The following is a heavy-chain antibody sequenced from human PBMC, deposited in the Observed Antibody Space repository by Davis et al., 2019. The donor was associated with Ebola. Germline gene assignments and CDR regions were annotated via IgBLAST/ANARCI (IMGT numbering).Heavy chain of an antibody. CDR3: ARPHYDSLTGYYDH. CDR2: IWYDGSNK. V-gene: IGHV3-33*08. D-gene: IGHD3-9*01. CDR1: GFTFSSYW. Sequence: LSLTCAASGFTFSSYWMHWVRQPPGKGLEWVADIWYDGSNKYYADPVKGRSTISRDNAKNTLYLQMNSLRAEDTAVYYCARPHYDSLTGYYDHWGQGTLVTVSS. J-gene: IGHJ5*02.